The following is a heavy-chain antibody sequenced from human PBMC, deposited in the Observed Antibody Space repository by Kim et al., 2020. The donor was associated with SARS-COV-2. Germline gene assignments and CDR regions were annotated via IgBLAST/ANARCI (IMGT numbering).Heavy chain of an antibody. CDR2: ISGSGGST. Sequence: GGSLRLSCAASGFTFSSYAMSWVRQAPGKGLEWVSAISGSGGSTYYADSVKGRFTISRDNSKNTLYLQMNSLRAEDTAVYYCAKDLSSYPAAMGYYYYYMDVWGKGTTVTVSS. J-gene: IGHJ6*03. CDR3: AKDLSSYPAAMGYYYYYMDV. D-gene: IGHD2-2*01. V-gene: IGHV3-23*01. CDR1: GFTFSSYA.